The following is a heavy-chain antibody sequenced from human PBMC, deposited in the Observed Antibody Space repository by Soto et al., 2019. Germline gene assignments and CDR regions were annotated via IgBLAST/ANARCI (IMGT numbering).Heavy chain of an antibody. D-gene: IGHD3-16*02. V-gene: IGHV4-39*07. CDR2: IYHTGNA. CDR3: DRMWIYPPRFDP. J-gene: IGHJ5*02. CDR1: GDSISNSRFY. Sequence: SETLSLTCSVSGDSISNSRFYWAWIRQPPGEGLEWIGSIYHTGNAYYNPSLKSRVTISVDRSKNQFSLKLSSVTAADTAVYYYDRMWIYPPRFDPLGKGTLDTVSS.